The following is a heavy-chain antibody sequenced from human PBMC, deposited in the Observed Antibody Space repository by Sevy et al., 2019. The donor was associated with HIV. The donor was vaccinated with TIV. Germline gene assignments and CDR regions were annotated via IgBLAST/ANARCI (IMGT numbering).Heavy chain of an antibody. Sequence: ASVKVSCKASGYTFTNYYMHWVRQAPGQGLEWMGIINPSDVNTIYAQKFQGRVTMTRDTSTSTVYMELSSLRSDDTAVDYCGRTSSRGGFDDWGQGALVTVSS. CDR3: GRTSSRGGFDD. D-gene: IGHD3-16*01. V-gene: IGHV1-46*03. J-gene: IGHJ4*02. CDR2: INPSDVNT. CDR1: GYTFTNYY.